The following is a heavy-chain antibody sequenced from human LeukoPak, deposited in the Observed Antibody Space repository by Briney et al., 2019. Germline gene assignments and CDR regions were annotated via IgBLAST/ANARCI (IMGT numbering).Heavy chain of an antibody. D-gene: IGHD2-21*01. V-gene: IGHV1-2*02. J-gene: IGHJ4*02. CDR2: INPNSGGT. Sequence: ASVKVSCKASGYTFTGYYMHWVRQAPGQGLEWMGWINPNSGGTNYAQKFRGRVTMTRDTSISTAYMELSRLGSDDSAVYYCARTGAYYSRMYFFDYWGQGTLVTVSS. CDR3: ARTGAYYSRMYFFDY. CDR1: GYTFTGYY.